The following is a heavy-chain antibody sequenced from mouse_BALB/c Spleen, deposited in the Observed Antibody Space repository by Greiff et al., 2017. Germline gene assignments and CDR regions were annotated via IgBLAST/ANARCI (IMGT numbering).Heavy chain of an antibody. CDR3: ARVYGNYYFDY. J-gene: IGHJ2*01. V-gene: IGHV7-3*02. D-gene: IGHD2-1*01. CDR2: IRNKANGYTT. CDR1: GFTFTDYY. Sequence: EVQRVESGGGLVQPGGSLRLSCATSGFTFTDYYMSWVRQPPGKALEWLGFIRNKANGYTTEYSASVKGRFTISRDNSQSILYLQMNTLRAEDSATYYCARVYGNYYFDYWGQGTTLTVSS.